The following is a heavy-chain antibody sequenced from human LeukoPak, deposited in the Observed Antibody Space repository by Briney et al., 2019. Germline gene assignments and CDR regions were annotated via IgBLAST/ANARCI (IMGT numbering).Heavy chain of an antibody. V-gene: IGHV3-53*01. J-gene: IGHJ4*02. D-gene: IGHD5-18*01. CDR2: IYSGGST. Sequence: PGGSLRLSCAASGFTVSSNYMGWVRQAPGKGLEWVSVIYSGGSTYYADSVKGRFTISRDNSKNTLYLQMNSLRAEDTAVYYCARLRGYSYGYLDYWGQGTLVTVSS. CDR3: ARLRGYSYGYLDY. CDR1: GFTVSSNY.